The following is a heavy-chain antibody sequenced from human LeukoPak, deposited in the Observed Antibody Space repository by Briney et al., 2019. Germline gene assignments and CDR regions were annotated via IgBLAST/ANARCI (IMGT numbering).Heavy chain of an antibody. J-gene: IGHJ4*02. CDR3: ARDGSAAGMDY. V-gene: IGHV4-59*01. Sequence: SEALSLTCTVSGGSISSYYWSWIRQPPGKGLEWIGYIYYSGSTNYNPSLKSRVTISVDTSKNQFSLKLSSVTAADTAVYYCARDGSAAGMDYWGQGTLVTVSS. CDR2: IYYSGST. D-gene: IGHD6-13*01. CDR1: GGSISSYY.